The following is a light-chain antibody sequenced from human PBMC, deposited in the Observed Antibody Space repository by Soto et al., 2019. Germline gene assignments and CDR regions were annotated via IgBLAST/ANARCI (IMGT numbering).Light chain of an antibody. CDR3: QQGNTWPWT. CDR1: QRITRF. Sequence: DIQMTQSPSYLSASVGDRVTITFRASQRITRFLNWYQHKAGRAPNLLIYATSTLQRGVPSRFSGSGSGTDFTLIISSLEPEDFAFYYCQQGNTWPWTFGQGTKVDI. CDR2: ATS. V-gene: IGKV1-39*01. J-gene: IGKJ1*01.